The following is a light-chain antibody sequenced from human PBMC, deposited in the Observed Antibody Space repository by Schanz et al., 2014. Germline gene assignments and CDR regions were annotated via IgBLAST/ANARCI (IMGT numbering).Light chain of an antibody. Sequence: QSVLTQPPSVSGAPGQRVTISCTGSSSNIGAGYDVHWYQQLPGTAPKLLIYGNSNRPSGVPDRFSGSKSGNTASLTISGLQAADEADYYCSSFTSVSTVVFGPGTKLTVL. J-gene: IGLJ1*01. CDR2: GNS. CDR3: SSFTSVSTVV. CDR1: SSNIGAGYD. V-gene: IGLV1-40*01.